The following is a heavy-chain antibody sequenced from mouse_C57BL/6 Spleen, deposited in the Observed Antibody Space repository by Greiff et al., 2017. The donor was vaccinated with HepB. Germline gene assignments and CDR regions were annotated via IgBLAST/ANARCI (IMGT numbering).Heavy chain of an antibody. J-gene: IGHJ4*01. CDR1: GYTFTSYW. CDR3: ARFPYGYDAGTYYAMDY. Sequence: QVQLQQPGAELVRPGSSVKLSCKASGYTFTSYWMDWVKQRPGQGLEWIGNIYPSDSETHYNQKFKDKATLTVDKSSSTAYMQLSSLTSEDSAVYYCARFPYGYDAGTYYAMDYWGQGTSVTVSS. D-gene: IGHD2-2*01. CDR2: IYPSDSET. V-gene: IGHV1-61*01.